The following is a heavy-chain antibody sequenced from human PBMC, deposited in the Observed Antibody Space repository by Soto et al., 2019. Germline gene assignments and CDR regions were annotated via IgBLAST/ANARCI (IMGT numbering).Heavy chain of an antibody. Sequence: SETLSRTCAVYGGSFSGYYWSWIRQPPGKGLEWIGEINHSGSTNYNPSLKSRVTISVDTSKNQFSLKLSSVTAADTAVYYCARARSLVRMRYYDSSGYVDYWGQGTLVTVSS. CDR1: GGSFSGYY. CDR2: INHSGST. V-gene: IGHV4-34*01. J-gene: IGHJ4*02. D-gene: IGHD3-22*01. CDR3: ARARSLVRMRYYDSSGYVDY.